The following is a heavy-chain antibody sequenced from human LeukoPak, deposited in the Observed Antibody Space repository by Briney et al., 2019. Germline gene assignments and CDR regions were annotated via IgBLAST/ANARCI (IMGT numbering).Heavy chain of an antibody. CDR3: ARGPLYGSSTNCYLDY. Sequence: SETLSLTCAVYGGSFSGCYWSWIRQPPGKGLEWIGEINHSGSTNYNPSLKSRVTISVDTSKNQFSLNLSSVTAADTAVYYCARGPLYGSSTNCYLDYWGQGTLVTVSS. D-gene: IGHD2-2*01. CDR1: GGSFSGCY. V-gene: IGHV4-34*01. J-gene: IGHJ4*02. CDR2: INHSGST.